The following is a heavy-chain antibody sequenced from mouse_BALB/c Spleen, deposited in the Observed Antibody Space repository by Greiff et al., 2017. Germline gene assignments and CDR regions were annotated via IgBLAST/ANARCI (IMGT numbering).Heavy chain of an antibody. CDR1: GYSITSYYA. Sequence: EVQLVESGPGLVKPSQSLSLTCTVTGYSITSYYAWNWIRQFPGNKLEWMGYISYSGSTSYNPSLKSRISITRDTSKNQFFLQLNSVTTEDTATYYCARDWGYWYFDVWGAGTTVTVSS. V-gene: IGHV3-2*02. CDR3: ARDWGYWYFDV. CDR2: ISYSGST. J-gene: IGHJ1*01. D-gene: IGHD4-1*01.